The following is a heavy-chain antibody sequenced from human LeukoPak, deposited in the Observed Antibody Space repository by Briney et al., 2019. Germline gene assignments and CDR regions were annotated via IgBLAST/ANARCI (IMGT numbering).Heavy chain of an antibody. V-gene: IGHV4-34*01. CDR2: INQSGSA. D-gene: IGHD3-16*01. Sequence: PSETLSLTCGVAGGSFSGSYWTWIRQPPGKGPEWIGEINQSGSANYSPSLKSRVTISRDTSRNQFSLRLSSVTAADTAIYYCARVVIYGGDYYMGVWGKGTTVTVSS. CDR3: ARVVIYGGDYYMGV. CDR1: GGSFSGSY. J-gene: IGHJ6*03.